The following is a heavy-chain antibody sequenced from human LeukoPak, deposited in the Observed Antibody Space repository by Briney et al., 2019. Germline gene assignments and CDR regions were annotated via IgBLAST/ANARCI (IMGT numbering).Heavy chain of an antibody. V-gene: IGHV3-30-3*01. CDR1: GFTLSSYA. Sequence: PGGSLRLSCAASGFTLSSYAMHWVRQAPGKGLEWVAVISYDGSNKYYADSVKGRFTISRDNSKNTLYLQMNSLRAEDTAVYYCARDRYSSGWYGHFDYWGQGTLVTVSS. CDR3: ARDRYSSGWYGHFDY. D-gene: IGHD6-19*01. J-gene: IGHJ4*02. CDR2: ISYDGSNK.